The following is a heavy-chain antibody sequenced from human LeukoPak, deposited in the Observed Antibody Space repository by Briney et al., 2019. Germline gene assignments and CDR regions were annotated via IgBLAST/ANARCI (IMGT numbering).Heavy chain of an antibody. J-gene: IGHJ5*02. CDR1: GGTFSSYA. D-gene: IGHD6-13*01. V-gene: IGHV1-69*04. CDR3: ARAAAGTRDWFDP. Sequence: ASVKVSCKASGGTFSSYAISWVRQAPGQGLEWMGRIIPILSIANYAQKFQGRVTITADKSTSTAYMELSSLRSEDTVVYYCARAAAGTRDWFDPWGQGTLVTVSS. CDR2: IIPILSIA.